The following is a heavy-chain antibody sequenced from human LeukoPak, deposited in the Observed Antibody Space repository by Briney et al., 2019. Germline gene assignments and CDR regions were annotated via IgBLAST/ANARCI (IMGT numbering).Heavy chain of an antibody. V-gene: IGHV3-23*01. CDR2: MSGNGAST. J-gene: IGHJ4*02. CDR3: ASPGGILTGYYKGLNY. Sequence: GGSLRLSCAASGFTLSSYGMSWVRQAPGKGLEWVAGMSGNGASTSYADSVKGRFTISRDNSMNTLYLQMNSLRAEDTAVYYCASPGGILTGYYKGLNYWGQGTLVTVSS. D-gene: IGHD3-9*01. CDR1: GFTLSSYG.